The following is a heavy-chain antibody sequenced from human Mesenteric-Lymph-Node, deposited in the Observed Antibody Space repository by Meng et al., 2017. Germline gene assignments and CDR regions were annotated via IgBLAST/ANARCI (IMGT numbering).Heavy chain of an antibody. CDR1: GFTFSSYA. V-gene: IGHV3-30*01. CDR3: ARNAEGTTINHFDY. CDR2: ISYDGSNK. J-gene: IGHJ4*02. D-gene: IGHD1-26*01. Sequence: GESLKISCAASGFTFSSYAMHWVRQAPGKGLEWVAVISYDGSNKYYADSVKGRFTISRDNSKNTLYLQMNSLRAEDTAVYYCARNAEGTTINHFDYWGQGNLVNGAS.